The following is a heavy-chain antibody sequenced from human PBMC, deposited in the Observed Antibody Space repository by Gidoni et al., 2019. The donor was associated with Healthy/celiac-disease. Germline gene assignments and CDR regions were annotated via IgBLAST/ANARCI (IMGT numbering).Heavy chain of an antibody. D-gene: IGHD3-22*01. J-gene: IGHJ4*02. CDR3: AIAPYYDPTYYFDY. CDR2: ISSSGSTI. V-gene: IGHV3-48*03. CDR1: GFTFSSYE. Sequence: EVQLVESGGGLVQPGGSLRLSCAASGFTFSSYEMNWVRQAPGKGLEWVSYISSSGSTIYYADAVKGRFTISRDNAKNSLYLQMNSLRAEDTAVYYCAIAPYYDPTYYFDYWGQGTLVTVSS.